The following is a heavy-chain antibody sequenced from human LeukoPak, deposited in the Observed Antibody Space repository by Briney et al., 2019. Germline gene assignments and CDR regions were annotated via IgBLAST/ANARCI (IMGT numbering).Heavy chain of an antibody. J-gene: IGHJ3*02. D-gene: IGHD6-13*01. V-gene: IGHV5-51*01. CDR1: GYSFTSYW. Sequence: GESLKISCKTSGYSFTSYWIGWVRQMAGKDLEWMGIIYPGDSDTRYSPSFQGQVTVSADKSNSTAYLQWSSLKASDTAMYYCARQRRYSSSLTTLNDAFDIWGQGTMVTVSS. CDR2: IYPGDSDT. CDR3: ARQRRYSSSLTTLNDAFDI.